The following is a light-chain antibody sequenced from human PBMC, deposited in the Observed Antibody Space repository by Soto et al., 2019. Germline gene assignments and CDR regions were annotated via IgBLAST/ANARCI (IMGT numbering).Light chain of an antibody. Sequence: QSALTQPASVSGSPGQSITISCTGTSSDVGGYNYVSWYQQHPGRAPQLMIYDVSNRPSGVSNRFSGSRSGNTASLTISGLQAEDEADYYCRSYATSTTVLFGGGTKLTVL. CDR3: RSYATSTTVL. J-gene: IGLJ2*01. V-gene: IGLV2-14*03. CDR2: DVS. CDR1: SSDVGGYNY.